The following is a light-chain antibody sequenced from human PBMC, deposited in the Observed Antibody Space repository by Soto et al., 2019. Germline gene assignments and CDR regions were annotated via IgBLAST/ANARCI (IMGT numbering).Light chain of an antibody. CDR1: QRINNY. V-gene: IGKV3-20*01. Sequence: EIVSTPSPATLSLSPVERSTLSCRASQRINNYLAWYQQKPGQAPRLLIYGASSRATGIPDRFSGSGSGTDFTLTISRLEPEDFAVYYCQKYGKLPRTFGQGNKGDIK. CDR3: QKYGKLPRT. CDR2: GAS. J-gene: IGKJ1*01.